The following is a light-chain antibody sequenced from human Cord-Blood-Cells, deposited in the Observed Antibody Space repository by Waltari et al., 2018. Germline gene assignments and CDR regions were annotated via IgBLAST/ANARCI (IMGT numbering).Light chain of an antibody. CDR2: DAS. CDR1: QSVSSY. CDR3: QQRSNWPPIT. V-gene: IGKV3-11*01. J-gene: IGKJ5*01. Sequence: EIVLTQSPATLSLSPGERATLSCRASQSVSSYLAWYQQKPGQAPKLLIYDASNKATCIPARFSGSGSGTDFTLTISSLEPEDYAVYYCQQRSNWPPITFGQVTRLESK.